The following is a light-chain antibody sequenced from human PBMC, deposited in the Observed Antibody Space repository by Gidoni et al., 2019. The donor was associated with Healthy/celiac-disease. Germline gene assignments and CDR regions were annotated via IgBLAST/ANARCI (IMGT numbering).Light chain of an antibody. J-gene: IGKJ5*01. CDR1: QSVSSY. Sequence: EIVLTQSPATLSLSPGERATLSGRASQSVSSYLAWYQQKPGQAPRLLIYDASNRATGIPARFSGSGSWTDFTLTISSLEPEDFAVYYCQQRSNWPPKITFGQGTRLEIK. V-gene: IGKV3-11*01. CDR2: DAS. CDR3: QQRSNWPPKIT.